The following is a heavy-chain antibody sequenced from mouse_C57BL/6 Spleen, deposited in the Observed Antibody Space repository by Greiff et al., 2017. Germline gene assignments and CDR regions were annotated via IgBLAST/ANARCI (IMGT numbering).Heavy chain of an antibody. J-gene: IGHJ3*01. Sequence: VQLQQPGAELVKPGASVKMSCKASGYTFTSYWLTWVKQRPGQGLEWIGDIYPGSGSTNYNEKFKSKATLTVDTSSSTAYMQRSNLPSWDSAVYYCARLYYYCSSYEFAYWGQETLVTVSA. V-gene: IGHV1-55*01. D-gene: IGHD1-1*01. CDR3: ARLYYYCSSYEFAY. CDR2: IYPGSGST. CDR1: GYTFTSYW.